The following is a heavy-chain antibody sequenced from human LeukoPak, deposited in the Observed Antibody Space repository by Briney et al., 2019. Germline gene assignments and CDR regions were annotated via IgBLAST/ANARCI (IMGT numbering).Heavy chain of an antibody. CDR2: INHRGST. V-gene: IGHV4-34*01. CDR1: GGSFSGYY. J-gene: IGHJ4*02. CDR3: ARGLVFFDY. Sequence: SETLSLTCAVYGGSFSGYYCSWIRQPPGKGLEWIGEINHRGSTNYNPSLKSRVTISVNTSKNKFSLKLSSVSAADTAVYYCARGLVFFDYWGQGTLVTVSS.